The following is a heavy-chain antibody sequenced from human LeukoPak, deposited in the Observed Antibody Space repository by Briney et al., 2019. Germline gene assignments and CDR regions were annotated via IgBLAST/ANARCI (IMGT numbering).Heavy chain of an antibody. J-gene: IGHJ4*02. V-gene: IGHV3-48*03. D-gene: IGHD2-15*01. CDR3: SRGVGFDY. CDR1: GYTFSNYE. Sequence: PGGSLRLSCAPYGYTFSNYEMNCLRQAPGKGLEWVSYISSSGSTIYYADSVKGRFTISRDNAKNSLYLQMNSLRAEGTAVYYCSRGVGFDYWGQGTLVTVSS. CDR2: ISSSGSTI.